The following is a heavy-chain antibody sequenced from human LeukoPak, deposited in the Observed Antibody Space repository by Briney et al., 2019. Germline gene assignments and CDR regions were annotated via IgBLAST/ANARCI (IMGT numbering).Heavy chain of an antibody. CDR3: AGVDAAMPDAFDI. CDR2: ISYDGSNK. J-gene: IGHJ3*02. Sequence: GGSLRLSCAASGFTFSSYAMHWVRQAPGKGLEWVAAISYDGSNKYSADSVKGRFTISRDNSKNTLYLQMHSLRADHTRGIYCAGVDAAMPDAFDIWGQGTTVTVSS. CDR1: GFTFSSYA. V-gene: IGHV3-30*04. D-gene: IGHD5-18*01.